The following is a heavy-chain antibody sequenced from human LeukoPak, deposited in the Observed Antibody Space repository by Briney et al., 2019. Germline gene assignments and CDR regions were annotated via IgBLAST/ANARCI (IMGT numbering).Heavy chain of an antibody. CDR1: GGSFSGYY. Sequence: SETLSLTCAVYGGSFSGYYWSWIRQPPGKGLEWIGEINHSGITNYNPSLKSRVTISVDTSKNQFSLKLSSVTAADTAVYYCARTARRYYYDSSGPINWFDPWGQGTLVTVSS. V-gene: IGHV4-34*01. D-gene: IGHD3-22*01. J-gene: IGHJ5*02. CDR3: ARTARRYYYDSSGPINWFDP. CDR2: INHSGIT.